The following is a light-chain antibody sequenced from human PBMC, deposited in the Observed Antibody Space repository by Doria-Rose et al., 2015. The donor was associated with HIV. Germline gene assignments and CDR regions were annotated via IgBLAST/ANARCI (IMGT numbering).Light chain of an antibody. CDR1: QSVSRSY. V-gene: IGKV3-20*01. J-gene: IGKJ5*01. CDR2: DAS. Sequence: IVMTQSPGTLSLSPGERATLSCRASQSVSRSYLAWYQQKPGLAPRLLIYDASSRATGIPDRFSGSGSGTDFTLIISRLEPEDFGMYYCQQYGSSPTTFGQGTRLEIK. CDR3: QQYGSSPTT.